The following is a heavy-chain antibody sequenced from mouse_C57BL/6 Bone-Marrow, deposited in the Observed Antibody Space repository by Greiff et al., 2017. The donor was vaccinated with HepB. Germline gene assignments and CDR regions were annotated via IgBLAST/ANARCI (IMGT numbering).Heavy chain of an antibody. V-gene: IGHV3-1*01. CDR3: ARANYYGSSSWFAY. J-gene: IGHJ3*01. D-gene: IGHD1-1*01. Sequence: VQLKESGPGMVKPSQSLSLTCTVTGYSITSGYDWHWIRHFPGNKLEWMGYISYSGSTNYNPSLKSRISITHDTSKNHFFLKLNSVTTEDTATYYCARANYYGSSSWFAYWGQGTLVTVSA. CDR1: GYSITSGYD. CDR2: ISYSGST.